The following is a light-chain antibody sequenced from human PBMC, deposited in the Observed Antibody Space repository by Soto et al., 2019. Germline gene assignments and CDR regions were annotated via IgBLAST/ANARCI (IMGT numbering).Light chain of an antibody. J-gene: IGLJ1*01. CDR2: EIN. CDR1: SSDVGGYNY. Sequence: QSVLTQPASVSGSPGQSITISCTGTSSDVGGYNYVSWYQQYPGRVPKLLIYEINKRPSGVPDRFSGSKSGNTASLTVSGLQAEDEADYYCSSFAGSNNFPYVFGTGTQLTVL. V-gene: IGLV2-8*01. CDR3: SSFAGSNNFPYV.